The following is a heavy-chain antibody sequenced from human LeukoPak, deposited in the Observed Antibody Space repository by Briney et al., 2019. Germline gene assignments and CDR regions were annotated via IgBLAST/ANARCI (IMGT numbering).Heavy chain of an antibody. J-gene: IGHJ4*02. V-gene: IGHV3-23*01. CDR1: GFTFSSYA. CDR3: AKRGVTTVTDFHFDY. D-gene: IGHD4-17*01. CDR2: ITGGGDTT. Sequence: AGGSLRLSCAASGFTFSSYAMTWVRQAPGKGLEWVSAITGGGDTTYYADSVKGRFTISRDNSKNTLYLQMTSLRAEDTAVYYCAKRGVTTVTDFHFDYWGQGTLVTVSS.